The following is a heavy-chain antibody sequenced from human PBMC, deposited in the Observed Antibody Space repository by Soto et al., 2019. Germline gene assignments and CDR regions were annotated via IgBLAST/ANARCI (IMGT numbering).Heavy chain of an antibody. CDR1: GFTFSSYG. J-gene: IGHJ4*02. CDR3: ATFILCSSTSCYGREGGY. D-gene: IGHD2-2*01. Sequence: EVQLLESGGGLVQPGGSLRLSCAASGFTFSSYGMSWVRQAPGKGLEWVSAISHSGGNTYYADSVKGRFAISRDNSKNTLYLQMNSLRAEDTAVYYCATFILCSSTSCYGREGGYWGQGTLVTVSS. V-gene: IGHV3-23*01. CDR2: ISHSGGNT.